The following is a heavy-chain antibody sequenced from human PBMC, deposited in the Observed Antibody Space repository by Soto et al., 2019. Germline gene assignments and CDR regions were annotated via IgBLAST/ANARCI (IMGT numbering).Heavy chain of an antibody. CDR1: GDSISTYY. CDR2: IYNSGST. Sequence: SETLSLTCTVSGDSISTYYWSWIRQPPGKGLEWIGYIYNSGSTSYNPSLKSRVTISVDTSKNQFSLKLSSVTAADTAVYYCAREWELLFDYWGQGTLVTVS. J-gene: IGHJ4*02. V-gene: IGHV4-59*01. D-gene: IGHD1-26*01. CDR3: AREWELLFDY.